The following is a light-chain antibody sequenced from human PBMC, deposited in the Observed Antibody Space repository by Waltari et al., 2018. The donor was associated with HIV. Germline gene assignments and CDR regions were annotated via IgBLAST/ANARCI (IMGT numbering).Light chain of an antibody. J-gene: IGLJ2*01. CDR1: SPNIGSNT. Sequence: QSVLTQPPSASGTPGQRVTISCSGSSPNIGSNTVNWYQQLPGTAPQLLIYSNNRRPSGCPDRFSGAKSGTSASLAIGGLQSEDEADYYCAAWDDSLNGVVFGGGTKLTVL. CDR3: AAWDDSLNGVV. CDR2: SNN. V-gene: IGLV1-44*01.